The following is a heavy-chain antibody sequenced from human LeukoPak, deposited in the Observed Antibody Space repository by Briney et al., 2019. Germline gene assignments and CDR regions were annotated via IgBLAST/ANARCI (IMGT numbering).Heavy chain of an antibody. J-gene: IGHJ4*02. CDR1: GDSVSSNSAA. CDR2: TYYRSKWYN. V-gene: IGHV6-1*01. D-gene: IGHD6-13*01. CDR3: AREIAAAGTTFYYFDY. Sequence: SQTLSLTCAISGDSVSSNSAAWNWIRQSPSRGLEWLGRTYYRSKWYNDYAVSVKSRITINPDTSKNQFSLQLNSVTPEDAAVYYCAREIAAAGTTFYYFDYWGQGTLVTVSS.